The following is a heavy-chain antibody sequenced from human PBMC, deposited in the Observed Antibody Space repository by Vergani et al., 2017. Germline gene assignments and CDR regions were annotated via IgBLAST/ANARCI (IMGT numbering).Heavy chain of an antibody. D-gene: IGHD2/OR15-2a*01. V-gene: IGHV3-30*18. J-gene: IGHJ6*02. CDR1: GFIFRRSG. CDR3: ANSVIAGNVGVAYFGMDV. CDR2: ISFDGNKK. Sequence: QLVESGGGVVQPGRSLRLSCAVSGFIFRRSGIHWVRQAPGKGLEWVASISFDGNKKDYTDSVKGRFTISRDKSQNTVNLQMNSLRTEDTAVYFCANSVIAGNVGVAYFGMDVWGRGTTVTVSS.